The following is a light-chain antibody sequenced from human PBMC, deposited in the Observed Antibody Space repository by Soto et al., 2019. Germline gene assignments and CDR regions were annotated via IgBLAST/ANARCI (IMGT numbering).Light chain of an antibody. V-gene: IGKV3-20*01. J-gene: IGKJ5*01. CDR2: GAS. Sequence: EIVLTQSPGTLSLSTGERATLSCRASQSVSSSYLAWYQQKPGQAPWLLIYGASSRATGIPDRFSGSGSGTDFPLTISTLEPEDFAVYYCQQYGSSPTFGQGTRLEIK. CDR1: QSVSSSY. CDR3: QQYGSSPT.